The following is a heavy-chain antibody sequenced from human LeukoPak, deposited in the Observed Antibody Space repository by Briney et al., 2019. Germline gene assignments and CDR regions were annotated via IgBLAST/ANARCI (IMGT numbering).Heavy chain of an antibody. D-gene: IGHD6-19*01. J-gene: IGHJ3*02. CDR1: GFTFSDYY. CDR3: TRDLDRTTYSSGWSNAFGI. Sequence: GGSLRLSCAASGFTFSDYYMSWIRQAPGKGLEWVSYISSSGSTIYYADSVKGRFTISRDNAKNSLYLQMNSLRAEDTAVYYCTRDLDRTTYSSGWSNAFGIWGQGTMVTVSS. V-gene: IGHV3-11*04. CDR2: ISSSGSTI.